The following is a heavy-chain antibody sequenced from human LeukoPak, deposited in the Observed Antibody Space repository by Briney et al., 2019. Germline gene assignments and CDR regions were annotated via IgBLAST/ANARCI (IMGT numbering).Heavy chain of an antibody. Sequence: ASVKVSCKASGNTFTSYGISWVRQAPGQGLEWMGWISAYNGNTNYAQKLQGRVTMTTDTSTSTAYMELRSLRSDDTAVYYCARGPYCGGDCYPGFDYWGQGTLVTVSS. V-gene: IGHV1-18*04. D-gene: IGHD2-21*02. CDR1: GNTFTSYG. J-gene: IGHJ4*02. CDR3: ARGPYCGGDCYPGFDY. CDR2: ISAYNGNT.